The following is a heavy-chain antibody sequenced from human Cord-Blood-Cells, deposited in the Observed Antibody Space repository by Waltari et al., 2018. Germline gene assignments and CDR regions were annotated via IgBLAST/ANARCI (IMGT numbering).Heavy chain of an antibody. Sequence: QVQLVQSGAEVKKPGSSVKVSCKASGGTFSSYAISWVRQAPGQGLEWMGRIIPNLGIANYAQKFQGRVTITADKSTSTAYVELSSLRSEDTAVYYCARDGEYSGSLWWFDPWGQGTLVTVSS. J-gene: IGHJ5*02. D-gene: IGHD6-13*01. CDR1: GGTFSSYA. CDR3: ARDGEYSGSLWWFDP. CDR2: IIPNLGIA. V-gene: IGHV1-69*09.